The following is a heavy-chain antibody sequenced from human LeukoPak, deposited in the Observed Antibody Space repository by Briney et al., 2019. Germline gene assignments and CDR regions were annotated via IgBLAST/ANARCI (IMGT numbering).Heavy chain of an antibody. D-gene: IGHD6-19*01. V-gene: IGHV5-51*01. CDR3: ATGYGSGRGAFDI. J-gene: IGHJ3*02. CDR1: GYSFISYF. CDR2: IYPGDSDT. Sequence: GESLKISCWGSGYSFISYFIAWVRQVPGKGLEWMGIIYPGDSDTTYSPSFHGQVTISADKSISTAYLQWSSLKASDTAIYHCATGYGSGRGAFDIWGQGTMVSVSS.